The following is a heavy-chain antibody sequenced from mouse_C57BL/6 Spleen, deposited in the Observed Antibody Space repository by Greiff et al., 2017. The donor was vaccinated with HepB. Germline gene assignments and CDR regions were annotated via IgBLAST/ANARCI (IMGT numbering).Heavy chain of an antibody. CDR1: GYTFTSYW. CDR3: ARSPFGAD. J-gene: IGHJ2*01. D-gene: IGHD3-3*01. V-gene: IGHV1-69*01. CDR2: IDPSDSYT. Sequence: QVQLQQPGAELVMPGASVKLSCKASGYTFTSYWMHWVKQRPGQGLEWIGEIDPSDSYTNYNQKFKGKSTLTVDKSSSTAYMQLSSLTSEDTAVSYCARSPFGADWGQGNTPTVAS.